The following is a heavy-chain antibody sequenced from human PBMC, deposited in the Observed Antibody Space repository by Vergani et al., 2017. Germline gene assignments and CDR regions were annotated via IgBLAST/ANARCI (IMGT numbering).Heavy chain of an antibody. CDR3: ARDLNSSSREAYYYYGMDV. V-gene: IGHV4-39*02. Sequence: QLQLQESGPGLVKPSETLSLTCTVSGGSISSSSYYWGWIRQPPGKGLEWIGSIYYSGSTYYNPSLKSRVTISVDTSKNQFSLKLSSVTAADTAVYYCARDLNSSSREAYYYYGMDVWGQGTTVTVSS. D-gene: IGHD6-13*01. CDR2: IYYSGST. CDR1: GGSISSSSYY. J-gene: IGHJ6*02.